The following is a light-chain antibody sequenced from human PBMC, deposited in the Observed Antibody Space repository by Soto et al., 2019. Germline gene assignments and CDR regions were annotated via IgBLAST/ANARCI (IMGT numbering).Light chain of an antibody. CDR2: DAS. V-gene: IGKV1-5*01. J-gene: IGKJ1*01. CDR1: QSISHW. Sequence: DIQMTQAPSTLSASIGDRVIITCRASQSISHWLAWYQQKPGKAPKLLISDASILESGVPSRFSGSTSETEFTLTISSLQPDDFATYYCQQYHTYRTFGQGTKVEIK. CDR3: QQYHTYRT.